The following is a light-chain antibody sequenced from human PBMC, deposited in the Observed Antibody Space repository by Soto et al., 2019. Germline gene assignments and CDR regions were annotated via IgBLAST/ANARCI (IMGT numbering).Light chain of an antibody. CDR1: QSVSNNY. J-gene: IGKJ1*01. Sequence: EVVLTQSPGTLSLSPRERATLSCRASQSVSNNYLAWYQHKPGQAPRLLIYGASNRAPGIPDRFSGSGSGPYFTLTISRLEPEDFAVYYCQQYAASPRTFGQGTLVEV. V-gene: IGKV3-20*01. CDR3: QQYAASPRT. CDR2: GAS.